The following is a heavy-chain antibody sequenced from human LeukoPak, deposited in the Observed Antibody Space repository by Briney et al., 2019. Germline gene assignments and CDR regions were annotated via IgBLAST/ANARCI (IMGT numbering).Heavy chain of an antibody. CDR2: IKQDGSEK. J-gene: IGHJ3*02. Sequence: GGSLRLSCAASGFTFSSYWMSWVRQAPGKGLEWVANIKQDGSEKYYVDSVKGRFTISRDNAKNSLYLQMNSLRAEDTAVYYCARDWSVLRFLEYGGHRRDDAFDIWGQGTMVTVSS. CDR3: ARDWSVLRFLEYGGHRRDDAFDI. CDR1: GFTFSSYW. D-gene: IGHD3-3*01. V-gene: IGHV3-7*01.